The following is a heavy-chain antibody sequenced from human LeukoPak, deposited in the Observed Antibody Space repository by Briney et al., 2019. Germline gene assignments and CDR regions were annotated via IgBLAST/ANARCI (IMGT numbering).Heavy chain of an antibody. D-gene: IGHD6-13*01. CDR3: ARDPGIAAAGSFDY. J-gene: IGHJ4*02. V-gene: IGHV1-2*02. Sequence: GASVKVSCKASGYTFTCYYMHWVRQAPGQGLEWMGWINPNSGGTNYAQKFQGRVTMTRDTSISTAYMELSRLRSDDTAVYYCARDPGIAAAGSFDYWGQGTLVTVSS. CDR1: GYTFTCYY. CDR2: INPNSGGT.